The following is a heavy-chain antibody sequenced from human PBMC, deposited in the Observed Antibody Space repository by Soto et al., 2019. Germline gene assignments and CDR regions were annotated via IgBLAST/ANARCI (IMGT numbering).Heavy chain of an antibody. CDR3: ARGVYGSGNYYTGPSAFDI. V-gene: IGHV1-69*06. J-gene: IGHJ3*02. CDR2: TIPVFNTA. D-gene: IGHD3-10*01. Sequence: QVQLEQSGAEVKKPGSSVKVSCKASGGTLRDHGVAWLRQAPGQGLEWMGGTIPVFNTAKYAQKFQGRVTVTADKVTNIGYMDLSSLRSEDTAFYFCARGVYGSGNYYTGPSAFDIWGQGTMVIVSS. CDR1: GGTLRDHG.